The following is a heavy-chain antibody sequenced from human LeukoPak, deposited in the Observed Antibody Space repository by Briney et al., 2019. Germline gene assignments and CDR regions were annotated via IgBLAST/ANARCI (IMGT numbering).Heavy chain of an antibody. Sequence: SETLSLTCTVSGGSIGSSSYYWGWIRQPPGKGLEWIGSIYYSGSTYYNPSLKSRVTISVDTSKNQFSLKLSSVTAADTAVYYCARVEHGFDPWGQGTLVTVSS. J-gene: IGHJ5*02. V-gene: IGHV4-39*07. D-gene: IGHD1/OR15-1a*01. CDR1: GGSIGSSSYY. CDR2: IYYSGST. CDR3: ARVEHGFDP.